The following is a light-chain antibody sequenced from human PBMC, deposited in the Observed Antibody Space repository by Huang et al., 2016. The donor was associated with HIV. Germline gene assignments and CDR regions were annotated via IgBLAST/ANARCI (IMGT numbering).Light chain of an antibody. CDR1: QSVSSNY. Sequence: EIVLTQSPGTLSLSPGERATLSCRASQSVSSNYLAWYQQKPGQAPRLLIYGASNRATDSPDRFRGSGSGTDFTLTISRLEPEDFAVYYCQHYGNSPYTFGRGTKVESK. J-gene: IGKJ2*01. CDR3: QHYGNSPYT. V-gene: IGKV3-20*01. CDR2: GAS.